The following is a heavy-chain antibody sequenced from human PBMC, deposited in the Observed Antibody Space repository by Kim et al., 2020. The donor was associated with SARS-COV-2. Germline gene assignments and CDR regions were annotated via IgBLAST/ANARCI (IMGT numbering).Heavy chain of an antibody. J-gene: IGHJ4*02. Sequence: GGSLRLSCAASGFTFSSYAMSWVRQAPGKGLEWVSAISGSGGSTYYADSVKGRFTISRDNSKNTLYLQMNSLRAEDTAVYYCAKDYKSGSYWGYYFDYWGQGTLVTVSS. CDR1: GFTFSSYA. D-gene: IGHD1-26*01. CDR2: ISGSGGST. V-gene: IGHV3-23*01. CDR3: AKDYKSGSYWGYYFDY.